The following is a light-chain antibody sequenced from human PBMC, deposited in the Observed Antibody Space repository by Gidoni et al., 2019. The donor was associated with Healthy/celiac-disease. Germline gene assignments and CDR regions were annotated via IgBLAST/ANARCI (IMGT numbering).Light chain of an antibody. CDR2: AAS. CDR1: QSISSY. CDR3: QQSYSTPQVT. J-gene: IGKJ2*01. V-gene: IGKV1-39*01. Sequence: DIQMTQSPSSLSASVGDRVTINCRASQSISSYLYWYQQKPGKAPKLLIYAASSLQSGVPSRFSGSGSGTDFTLTISSLQPEDFATYYCQQSYSTPQVTFGQGTKLEIK.